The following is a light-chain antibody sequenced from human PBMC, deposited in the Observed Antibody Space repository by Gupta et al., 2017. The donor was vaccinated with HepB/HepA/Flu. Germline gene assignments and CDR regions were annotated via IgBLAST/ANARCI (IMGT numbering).Light chain of an antibody. CDR2: DDR. CDR1: NIGSKS. CDR3: QVWDNAIDHAV. J-gene: IGLJ2*01. Sequence: SYVLTQPPSLSVAPGKTARITCGRNNIGSKSVHWYQQRPGQAPVLVVYDDRTRPSGIPVRFSGSNSGNTATLTISRVEAGDEADYYCQVWDNAIDHAVFGGGTKLTVL. V-gene: IGLV3-21*03.